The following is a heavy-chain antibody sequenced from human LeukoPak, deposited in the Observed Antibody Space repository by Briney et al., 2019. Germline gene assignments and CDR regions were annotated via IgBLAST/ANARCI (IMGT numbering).Heavy chain of an antibody. Sequence: HPGGSLRLSCAASGFTFSSYGIHWARQAPGKGREWVAVISYDGSIKYYADSVKGRFTISRDNSKNTLYLQMNSLRGEDTAVYAKYGEYTVTYPDVWGQGTAVTVSS. D-gene: IGHD4-17*01. V-gene: IGHV3-30*03. CDR3: YGEYTVTYPDV. CDR1: GFTFSSYG. CDR2: ISYDGSIK. J-gene: IGHJ6*02.